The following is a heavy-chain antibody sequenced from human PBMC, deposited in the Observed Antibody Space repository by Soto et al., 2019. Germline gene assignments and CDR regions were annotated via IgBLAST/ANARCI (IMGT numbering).Heavy chain of an antibody. J-gene: IGHJ6*03. CDR3: ARGRYYIDV. V-gene: IGHV4-30-4*08. CDR2: VHYSGSI. CDR1: GGSISYEYYH. Sequence: PSETLSLTCTVSGGSISYEYYHWTWIRQSPGKGLEWIGYVHYSGSIMYNPSFKSRVTISVDTSKNQFSLHLSSVTAADTAVYYCARGRYYIDVWAKGTTVTVSS.